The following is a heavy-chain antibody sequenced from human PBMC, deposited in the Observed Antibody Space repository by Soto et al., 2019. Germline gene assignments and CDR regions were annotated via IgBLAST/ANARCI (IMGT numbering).Heavy chain of an antibody. D-gene: IGHD2-2*01. J-gene: IGHJ4*02. Sequence: EVRLVESGGGLVQPGGSLRLSCATSGFTFSSRWMHWVRQATGKGLVWVSYINSDGSTTTYADSVKGRFTISRDNAKNKVYLQMNSLRVDDTAVYYCARDTSYSTDYWGQGTLVTVSS. CDR3: ARDTSYSTDY. CDR2: INSDGSTT. CDR1: GFTFSSRW. V-gene: IGHV3-74*01.